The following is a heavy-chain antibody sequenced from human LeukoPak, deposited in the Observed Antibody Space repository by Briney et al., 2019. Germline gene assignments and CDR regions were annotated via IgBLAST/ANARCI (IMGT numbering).Heavy chain of an antibody. CDR3: ARVGTMFHFDY. Sequence: ASVKVSCKASGYTFTSYYMHWVRQAPGQGLEWMGIINPSGGSTSYAQKFQGRVTMTRDTSTSTVYMELSSLRSEDTAAYYCARVGTMFHFDYWGQGTLVTVSS. CDR1: GYTFTSYY. CDR2: INPSGGST. J-gene: IGHJ4*02. D-gene: IGHD3-10*02. V-gene: IGHV1-46*01.